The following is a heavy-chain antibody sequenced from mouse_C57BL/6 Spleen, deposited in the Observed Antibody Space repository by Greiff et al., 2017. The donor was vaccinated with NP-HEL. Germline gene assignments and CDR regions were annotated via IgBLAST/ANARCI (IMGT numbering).Heavy chain of an antibody. CDR3: ARHDYYY. Sequence: VQLKESGPELVKPGASVKIPCKASGYTFTDYNMDWVKQSHGKSLEWIGDINPNNGGTIYNQKFKGKATLTVDKSSSTAYMELRSLTSEDTAVYYCARHDYYYWGQGTTLTVSS. CDR1: GYTFTDYN. CDR2: INPNNGGT. V-gene: IGHV1-18*01. J-gene: IGHJ2*01. D-gene: IGHD2-4*01.